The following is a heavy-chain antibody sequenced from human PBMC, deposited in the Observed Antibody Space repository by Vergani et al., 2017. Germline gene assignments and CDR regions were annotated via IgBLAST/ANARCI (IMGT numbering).Heavy chain of an antibody. V-gene: IGHV3-23*04. CDR3: ARDPWYSSSSNFDY. CDR1: GFTFNSYG. J-gene: IGHJ4*02. D-gene: IGHD6-6*01. CDR2: ISGSGGST. Sequence: EGQLVESGGGLVKPGGSLRLSCAASGFTFNSYGMHWVRQAPGKGLEWVSAISGSGGSTYYADSVKGRFTISRDNSKNTLYLQMNSLRAEDTAVYYCARDPWYSSSSNFDYWGQGTLVTVSS.